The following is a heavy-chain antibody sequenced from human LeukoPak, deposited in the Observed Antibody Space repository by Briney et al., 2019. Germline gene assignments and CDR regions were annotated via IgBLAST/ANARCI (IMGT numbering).Heavy chain of an antibody. D-gene: IGHD5-18*01. CDR3: ARGTPYTAMDTFYYYYYMDV. Sequence: TLSLTCTVSGGSISSGSYYWSWIRQPAGKGLEWIGRIYTSGSTNYNPSLKSRVTISVDTSKNQFSLNLSSVTAADTAVYYCARGTPYTAMDTFYYYYYMDVWGKGTTVTVSS. V-gene: IGHV4-61*02. J-gene: IGHJ6*03. CDR2: IYTSGST. CDR1: GGSISSGSYY.